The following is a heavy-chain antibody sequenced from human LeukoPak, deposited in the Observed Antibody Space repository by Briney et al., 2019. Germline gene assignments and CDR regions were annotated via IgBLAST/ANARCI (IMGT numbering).Heavy chain of an antibody. CDR2: IYYSGST. J-gene: IGHJ5*02. V-gene: IGHV4-39*01. Sequence: SETLSLTCTVSGGSISSSSYYWGWIRQPPGKGLEWIGSIYYSGSTYYNPSLKSRVTISVDTSKNQFSLKLSSVTAADTAVYYCARHCSSTSCYTRGDDPWGQGTLVTVSS. CDR3: ARHCSSTSCYTRGDDP. D-gene: IGHD2-2*02. CDR1: GGSISSSSYY.